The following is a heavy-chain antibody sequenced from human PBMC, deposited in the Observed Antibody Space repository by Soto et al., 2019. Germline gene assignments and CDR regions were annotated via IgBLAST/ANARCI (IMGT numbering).Heavy chain of an antibody. CDR2: IRSKANSYAT. J-gene: IGHJ4*02. V-gene: IGHV3-73*01. Sequence: PGGSLRLSCAASGFTFSGTAMHWVRQASGKGLEWVGHIRSKANSYATAYAASVEGRFTISRDDSKNTAFLQMNNLKTEDTAVYYCTRHAEGILTAYYPPFDYWGQGILVTVSS. D-gene: IGHD3-9*01. CDR1: GFTFSGTA. CDR3: TRHAEGILTAYYPPFDY.